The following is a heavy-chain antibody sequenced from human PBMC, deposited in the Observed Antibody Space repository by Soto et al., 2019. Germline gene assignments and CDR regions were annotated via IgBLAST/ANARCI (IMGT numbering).Heavy chain of an antibody. CDR1: GFTFSSYA. CDR3: AQDLDNWNMRDY. D-gene: IGHD1-20*01. Sequence: EVQLLESGGGLVQPGGSLRLSCAASGFTFSSYAMSWVRQAPGKGLEWVSAISGSGGSTYYADSVKGRFTISRDNSKNTLYLQMNSLRAEDTAVYYCAQDLDNWNMRDYWGQGTLVTVSS. CDR2: ISGSGGST. J-gene: IGHJ4*02. V-gene: IGHV3-23*01.